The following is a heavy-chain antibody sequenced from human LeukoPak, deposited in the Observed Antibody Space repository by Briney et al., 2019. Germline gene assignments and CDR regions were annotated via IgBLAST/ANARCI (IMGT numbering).Heavy chain of an antibody. D-gene: IGHD3-22*01. CDR2: ISSSSSYI. Sequence: GGSLRLSRAASGFTFSSYSMNWVRQAPGKGLEWVSSISSSSSYIYYADSVKGRFTISRDNAKNSLYLQMNSLRAEDTAVYYCARDFHDSSGYVLDAFDIWGQGTMVTVSS. CDR1: GFTFSSYS. J-gene: IGHJ3*02. V-gene: IGHV3-21*01. CDR3: ARDFHDSSGYVLDAFDI.